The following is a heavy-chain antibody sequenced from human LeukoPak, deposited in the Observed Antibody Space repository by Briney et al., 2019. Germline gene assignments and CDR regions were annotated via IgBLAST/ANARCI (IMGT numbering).Heavy chain of an antibody. J-gene: IGHJ3*02. CDR3: ARDRPMIVVADAFDI. D-gene: IGHD3-22*01. V-gene: IGHV3-30*04. Sequence: GGSLRLSCAASGFTFGTYVMHWVRQAPGKGLEWVAVISYDGTNKYYADSVKGRFTISRDNSKNTLYLQMNSLRAEDTAVYYCARDRPMIVVADAFDIWGQGTMVTVSS. CDR1: GFTFGTYV. CDR2: ISYDGTNK.